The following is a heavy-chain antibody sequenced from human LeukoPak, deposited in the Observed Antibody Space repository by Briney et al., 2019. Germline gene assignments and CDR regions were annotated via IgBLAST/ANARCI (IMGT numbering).Heavy chain of an antibody. CDR3: ERGNPIPATHPIDY. V-gene: IGHV3-33*01. J-gene: IGHJ4*02. D-gene: IGHD2-2*02. CDR1: GFTFTSYG. Sequence: GGSLRLSCAASGFTFTSYGMHWVRQAPGEGLEWVAIIWYDGNNKHYADSVKGRFTISRDTSNNTVYLQMSSLRDEDTAVYYCERGNPIPATHPIDYWGQGTLVTVSS. CDR2: IWYDGNNK.